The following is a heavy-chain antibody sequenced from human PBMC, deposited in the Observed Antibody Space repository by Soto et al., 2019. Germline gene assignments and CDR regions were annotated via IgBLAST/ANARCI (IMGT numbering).Heavy chain of an antibody. V-gene: IGHV3-21*01. CDR2: ISSSSSYI. CDR1: GFTFSSYS. CDR3: ARLGYCSSTSCSEDY. J-gene: IGHJ4*02. D-gene: IGHD2-2*01. Sequence: EVQLVESGGGLVKPGGSLRLSCAASGFTFSSYSMNWVRQAPGKGLEWVSSISSSSSYIYYADSVTGRFTISRDNAKNSLYLQMNSLRAEDTTVYYCARLGYCSSTSCSEDYWGQGTLVTVSS.